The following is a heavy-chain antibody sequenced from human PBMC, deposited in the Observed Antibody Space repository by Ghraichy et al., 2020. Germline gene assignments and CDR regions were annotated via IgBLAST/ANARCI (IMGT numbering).Heavy chain of an antibody. CDR3: VRETTQAYCSSTSCFNYYSMDV. CDR1: GFTFSSYS. Sequence: GGSLRLSCAASGFTFSSYSMNWVRQAPGKGLEWVSSISSSSSYIYYADSVKGRFTISRDNAKNSLYLQMNSLRAEDTAVYYCVRETTQAYCSSTSCFNYYSMDVWGRGTTVTVSS. J-gene: IGHJ6*03. V-gene: IGHV3-21*01. CDR2: ISSSSSYI. D-gene: IGHD2-2*01.